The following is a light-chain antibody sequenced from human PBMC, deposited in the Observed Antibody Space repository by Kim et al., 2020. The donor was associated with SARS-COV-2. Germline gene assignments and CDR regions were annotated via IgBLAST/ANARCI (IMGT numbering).Light chain of an antibody. CDR3: QQTYSAPPT. J-gene: IGKJ1*01. CDR1: QSITTY. V-gene: IGKV1-39*01. CDR2: AAS. Sequence: DIQMTQSPSSLSASVGDRVTITCRASQSITTYLNWYQQKPGKAPELLIYAASNLQSGVPSRFSGSGSGTDFTLTISSLQPEDFATHYCQQTYSAPPTFGHGTKVDIK.